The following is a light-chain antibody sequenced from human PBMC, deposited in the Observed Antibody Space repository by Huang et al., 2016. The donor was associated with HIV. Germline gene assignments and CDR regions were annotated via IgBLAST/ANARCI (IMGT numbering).Light chain of an antibody. CDR1: QSISSY. J-gene: IGKJ4*01. CDR2: AAS. CDR3: QQSYSTPLT. V-gene: IGKV1-39*01. Sequence: DIQMTQSPSSLSASVGDRVTITCRASQSISSYLNWYQQKQGKAPKLLIYAASSLQSGVPSRFSGSGSGIDFTLTISSLQPEDFATYYCQQSYSTPLTFGGGTKVEIK.